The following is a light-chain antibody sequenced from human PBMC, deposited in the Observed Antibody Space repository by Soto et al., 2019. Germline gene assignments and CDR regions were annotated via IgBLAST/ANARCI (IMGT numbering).Light chain of an antibody. J-gene: IGKJ1*01. CDR2: KAS. Sequence: DVVMTQSPLSLPVTLGQPASISCRSSQSPLYSDGNTYLSWFHQRPGQSPRRLIYKASNRDSGVPDRFSGSGSGTDFTLTISRVEAEDVGVYYCMQGKHWPWTFGQGTKVEIK. V-gene: IGKV2-30*01. CDR1: QSPLYSDGNTY. CDR3: MQGKHWPWT.